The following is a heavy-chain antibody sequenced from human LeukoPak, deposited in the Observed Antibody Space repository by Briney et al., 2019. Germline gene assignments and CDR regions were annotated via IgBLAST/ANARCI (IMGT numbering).Heavy chain of an antibody. J-gene: IGHJ4*02. Sequence: GGSLRLSCAASGFTFSSYSMNWVRQAPGKGLEWVSSISSSSSYIYYADSVKGRFTISRDNAKSSLYLQTNGLRAEDTAVYYCAKDAAVALDYWGQGTLVTVSS. CDR1: GFTFSSYS. CDR2: ISSSSSYI. D-gene: IGHD6-19*01. V-gene: IGHV3-21*01. CDR3: AKDAAVALDY.